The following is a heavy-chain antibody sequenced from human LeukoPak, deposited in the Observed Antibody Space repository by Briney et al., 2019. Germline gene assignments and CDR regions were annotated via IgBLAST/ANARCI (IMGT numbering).Heavy chain of an antibody. CDR1: GFTFSSYW. J-gene: IGHJ4*02. CDR3: ARGDFDF. V-gene: IGHV3-7*03. Sequence: GGSLRLSCAASGFTFSSYWMSWVRQAPGKGLEWVANIKQDGSEKYSVDSVKGRFTISRDNAENSASLQMSSLGAEDTALYYCARGDFDFWGQGTLVTVSS. CDR2: IKQDGSEK.